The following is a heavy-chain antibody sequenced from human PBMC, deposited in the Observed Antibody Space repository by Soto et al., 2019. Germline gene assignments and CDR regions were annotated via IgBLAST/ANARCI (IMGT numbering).Heavy chain of an antibody. Sequence: GGSLRLSCAASGFTFSSYAMSWVRQAPGKGLEWVSAISGSGGSTYYADSVKGRFTISRDNSKNTLYLQMNSLRAEDTAVYYCAKDPAGCSGGSGYVGYWGQGTLVTVSS. CDR1: GFTFSSYA. CDR3: AKDPAGCSGGSGYVGY. CDR2: ISGSGGST. V-gene: IGHV3-23*01. D-gene: IGHD2-15*01. J-gene: IGHJ4*02.